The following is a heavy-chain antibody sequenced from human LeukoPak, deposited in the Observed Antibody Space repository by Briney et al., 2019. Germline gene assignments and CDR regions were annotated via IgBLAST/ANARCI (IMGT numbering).Heavy chain of an antibody. CDR2: INPNSGGT. Sequence: ASVKVSCKASGYTFTGYYMHWVRQAPGQGLEWMGWINPNSGGTNYAQKFQGRVTMTRNTSISTAYMELRSLRSDDTAVYYCARRRDGCNKGPNWFDPWGQGTLVTVSS. V-gene: IGHV1-2*02. CDR1: GYTFTGYY. CDR3: ARRRDGCNKGPNWFDP. D-gene: IGHD5-24*01. J-gene: IGHJ5*02.